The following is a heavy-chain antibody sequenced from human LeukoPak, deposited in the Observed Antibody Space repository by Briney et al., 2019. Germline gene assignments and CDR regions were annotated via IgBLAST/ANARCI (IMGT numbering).Heavy chain of an antibody. CDR2: IYYSGST. V-gene: IGHV4-31*03. CDR3: ARPSAHSSGWYPEPYGMDV. CDR1: GGSISSGGYY. Sequence: PSETLSLTCTVSGGSISSGGYYWSWIRQHPGKGLEWIGYIYYSGSTYYNPSLKSRVTISVDTSKNQFSLKLSSVTAADTAVYYCARPSAHSSGWYPEPYGMDVWGQGTTVTVSS. J-gene: IGHJ6*02. D-gene: IGHD6-19*01.